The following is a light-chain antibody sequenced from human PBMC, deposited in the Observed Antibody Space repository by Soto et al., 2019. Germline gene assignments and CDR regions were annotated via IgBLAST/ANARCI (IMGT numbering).Light chain of an antibody. Sequence: EIVLTQSPGTLSLSPGERATLSCRASQSISTFYLAWYQQKPGQAPRLLIYDASKRSTGIPDRFSGSGIGKAFTLTILSLVPEDVGVFFCQQYDSLPRSFGKGTRVDIK. CDR1: QSISTFY. CDR2: DAS. CDR3: QQYDSLPRS. V-gene: IGKV3-20*01. J-gene: IGKJ2*03.